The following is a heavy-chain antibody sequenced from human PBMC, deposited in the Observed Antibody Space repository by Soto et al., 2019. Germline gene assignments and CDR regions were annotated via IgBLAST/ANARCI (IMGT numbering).Heavy chain of an antibody. V-gene: IGHV3-33*01. Sequence: GGSLRLSCAASGFTFSSYGMHWVRQAPGKGLEWVAVIWYDGSNKYYADSVKGRFTISRDNSKNMLYLQMNSLRAEDTAVYYCARDSAVTTNYGMDVWGQGTTVTVSS. J-gene: IGHJ6*02. CDR1: GFTFSSYG. D-gene: IGHD4-4*01. CDR2: IWYDGSNK. CDR3: ARDSAVTTNYGMDV.